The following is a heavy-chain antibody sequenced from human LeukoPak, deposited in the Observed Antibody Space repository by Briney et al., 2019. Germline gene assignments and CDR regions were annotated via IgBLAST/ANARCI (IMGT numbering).Heavy chain of an antibody. Sequence: ASVKVSCKVSGYTLTELSLHWVRQAPGKGPEWMGGFDPEDDETIYAQRFQGRVTMAEDTSTDTAYMELSSLRSEDTAVYYCARSILVVPVVSHYNYGVDFWGQGTTVTVSS. V-gene: IGHV1-24*01. CDR3: ARSILVVPVVSHYNYGVDF. CDR2: FDPEDDET. D-gene: IGHD2-2*01. J-gene: IGHJ6*02. CDR1: GYTLTELS.